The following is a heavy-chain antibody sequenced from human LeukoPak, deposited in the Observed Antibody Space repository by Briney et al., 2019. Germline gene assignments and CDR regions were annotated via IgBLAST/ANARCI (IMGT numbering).Heavy chain of an antibody. D-gene: IGHD6-6*01. CDR3: TGHSSSSDGWFDP. V-gene: IGHV1-2*02. CDR1: GITVTDYF. Sequence: GASVKVSCKASGITVTDYFIHWVRQAPGQGLEWMGWINPHNGGTNYAQNFRGRVTMTRATSINTVYMDLTRLTSDDTAIYYCTGHSSSSDGWFDPWGLGTLVTVSS. CDR2: INPHNGGT. J-gene: IGHJ5*02.